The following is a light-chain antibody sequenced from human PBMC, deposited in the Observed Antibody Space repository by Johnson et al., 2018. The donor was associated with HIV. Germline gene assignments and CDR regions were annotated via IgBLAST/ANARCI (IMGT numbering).Light chain of an antibody. Sequence: QSVLTQPPSVSAAPGQKVTISCSGSSSNIGNNYVSWYQQLPGTAPKLLIYDNNKRPSGIPDRFSGSKSGTSATLGITGLQTGDEADYYSGTWDSSLSASFGTGTKVTVL. CDR3: GTWDSSLSAS. J-gene: IGLJ1*01. CDR2: DNN. V-gene: IGLV1-51*01. CDR1: SSNIGNNY.